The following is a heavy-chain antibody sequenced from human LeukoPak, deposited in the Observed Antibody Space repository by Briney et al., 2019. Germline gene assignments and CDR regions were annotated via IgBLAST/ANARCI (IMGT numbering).Heavy chain of an antibody. Sequence: GGSLRLSCAASGFTFSSYWMHWVRQAPGKGLVWVSRISTDGTGTGYADSVKGRFTISRDNAKNTLYLQMNSLRAEDTAVYYCARDAVSGSAGYWGQGTLVTASS. D-gene: IGHD1-26*01. CDR2: ISTDGTGT. CDR3: ARDAVSGSAGY. V-gene: IGHV3-74*01. J-gene: IGHJ4*02. CDR1: GFTFSSYW.